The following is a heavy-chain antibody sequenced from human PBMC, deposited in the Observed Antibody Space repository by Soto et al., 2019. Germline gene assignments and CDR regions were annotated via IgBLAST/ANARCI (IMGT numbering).Heavy chain of an antibody. D-gene: IGHD3-22*01. V-gene: IGHV4-39*01. CDR1: GGSISSSSYY. Sequence: QLQLQESGPGLVKPSETLSLTCTVPGGSISSSSYYWGWIRQPPGKGLEWIGSIYYSGSTYYNPSLKSRVTIYVDTSKNQFTLKLSSVTAADTAVYYCASSTPTMIVEVRGLAYDIWCQGTMLTVSS. CDR3: ASSTPTMIVEVRGLAYDI. CDR2: IYYSGST. J-gene: IGHJ3*02.